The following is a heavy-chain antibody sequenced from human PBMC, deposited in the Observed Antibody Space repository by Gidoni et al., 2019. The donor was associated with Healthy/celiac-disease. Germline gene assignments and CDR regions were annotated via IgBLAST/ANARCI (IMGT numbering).Heavy chain of an antibody. CDR2: IYPGDSDT. V-gene: IGHV5-51*01. Sequence: EVQLVQSGEEVKKPGASRKISCTGPGYSFTSYWVGWVRQIPGKGLEWVGIIYPGDSDTRYSPSFQGQVTISADKSISTAYLQWSSLKASDTAMYYCARRGSSPGAGMDVWGQGTTVTVSS. CDR1: GYSFTSYW. J-gene: IGHJ6*02. D-gene: IGHD2-15*01. CDR3: ARRGSSPGAGMDV.